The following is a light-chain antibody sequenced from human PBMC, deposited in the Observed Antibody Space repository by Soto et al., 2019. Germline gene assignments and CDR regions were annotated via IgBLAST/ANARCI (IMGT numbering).Light chain of an antibody. V-gene: IGKV3-20*01. Sequence: EIVLTQSPGTLSLSPGERATLSCRASQSVSSSYLAWYQQNRGQAPRLLIYGASSRAPGIPDRFGGSGSGTDFALTTSRLEPEDFAVYYCQQYGSSRSTFGPGTKVEIK. CDR2: GAS. CDR1: QSVSSSY. CDR3: QQYGSSRST. J-gene: IGKJ1*01.